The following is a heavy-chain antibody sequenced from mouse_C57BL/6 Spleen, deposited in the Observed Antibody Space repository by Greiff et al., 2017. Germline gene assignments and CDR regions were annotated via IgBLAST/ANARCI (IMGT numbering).Heavy chain of an antibody. CDR2: ISDGGSYT. Sequence: EVKLVESGGGLVKPGGSLKLSCAASGFTFSSYAMSWVRQTPEKRLEWVATISDGGSYTYYPDNVKGRFTISRDNAKNNLYLQMSHLKSEDTAMYYCAREIAQAIRALAYWGQGTLVTVSA. CDR3: AREIAQAIRALAY. D-gene: IGHD3-2*02. V-gene: IGHV5-4*01. J-gene: IGHJ3*01. CDR1: GFTFSSYA.